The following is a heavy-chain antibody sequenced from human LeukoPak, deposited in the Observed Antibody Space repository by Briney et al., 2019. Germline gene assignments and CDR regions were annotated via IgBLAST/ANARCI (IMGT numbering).Heavy chain of an antibody. V-gene: IGHV3-30*18. J-gene: IGHJ4*02. CDR3: ANDSPLVYDY. D-gene: IGHD6-6*01. CDR2: ISYDGSNK. Sequence: GGSLRLSCAASGFTFSSYGMHWVRQAPGKGLEWVAVISYDGSNKYYADSVKGRFTISRDNSKNTLYLQMNSLRAEDTAVYYCANDSPLVYDYWGQGTLVTVSS. CDR1: GFTFSSYG.